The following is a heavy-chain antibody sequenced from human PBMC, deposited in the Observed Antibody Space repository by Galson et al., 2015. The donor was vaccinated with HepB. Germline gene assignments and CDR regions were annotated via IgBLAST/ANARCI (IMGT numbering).Heavy chain of an antibody. CDR3: ARMFVVVTANGYFDY. CDR2: ISSSTATV. V-gene: IGHV3-48*02. J-gene: IGHJ4*02. D-gene: IGHD2-21*02. CDR1: GFSFKSYT. Sequence: SLRLSCAASGFSFKSYTMNWVRQAPGKGLEWVSYISSSTATVYYADSVKGRFTISRDNAENLLYLQMNSLRDEDTAIYYCARMFVVVTANGYFDYWGQGTLVTVPS.